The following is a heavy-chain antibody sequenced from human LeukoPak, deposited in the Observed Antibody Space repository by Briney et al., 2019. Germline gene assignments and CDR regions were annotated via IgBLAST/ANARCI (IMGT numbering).Heavy chain of an antibody. J-gene: IGHJ4*02. CDR1: GGSISSYY. V-gene: IGHV4-59*01. Sequence: PSETLSLTCTVSGGSISSYYWSWIRQPPGKGLGWIGYIYYSGNTNYKPSLKSRVTISVDTSKNQFSLKLSSVTAADTAVYYCARLSVGYPFDYWGQGTLVTVSS. CDR2: IYYSGNT. D-gene: IGHD1-26*01. CDR3: ARLSVGYPFDY.